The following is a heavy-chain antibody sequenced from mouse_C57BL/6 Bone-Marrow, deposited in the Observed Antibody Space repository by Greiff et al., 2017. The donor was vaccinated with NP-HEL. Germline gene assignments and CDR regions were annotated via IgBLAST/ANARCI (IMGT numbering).Heavy chain of an antibody. Sequence: EVKLQESGPGLVKPSQSLSLPCSVTGYSITSGYYWNWIRQFPGNKLEWMGYISYDGSNNYNPSLKNRISITRDTSKNQFFLKLNSVTTEDTATYYCARERDGSSPFDYWGQGTTLTVSS. CDR3: ARERDGSSPFDY. V-gene: IGHV3-6*01. D-gene: IGHD1-1*01. CDR1: GYSITSGYY. J-gene: IGHJ2*01. CDR2: ISYDGSN.